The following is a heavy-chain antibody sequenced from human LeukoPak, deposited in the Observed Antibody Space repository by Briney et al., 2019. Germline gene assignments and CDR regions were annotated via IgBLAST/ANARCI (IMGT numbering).Heavy chain of an antibody. V-gene: IGHV1-2*02. CDR2: INPNSGVT. CDR1: GYTXTGYY. J-gene: IGHJ4*02. CDR3: AREFCTAGACLDF. Sequence: ASVKVSCKASGYTXTGYYMHWVRQAPGQGLEWMGWINPNSGVTNYAQEFQGRVTMTRDTSITTAYMELSRLTSDDTAVYYCAREFCTAGACLDFWGQGTLVTVSS. D-gene: IGHD2-8*02.